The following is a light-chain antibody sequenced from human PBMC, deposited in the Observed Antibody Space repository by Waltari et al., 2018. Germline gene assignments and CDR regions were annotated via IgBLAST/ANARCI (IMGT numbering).Light chain of an antibody. Sequence: DIVMTQSPLSLPVIPGEPASISCRSSQSLLHSNGYNYLDWYLQKPGQSPQLLIYLSFNRASGVPDRLSGSGSGTDFTLKISRVEAEDVGVYYCMQALQTPRTFGQGAKVEIK. V-gene: IGKV2-28*01. CDR2: LSF. J-gene: IGKJ1*01. CDR1: QSLLHSNGYNY. CDR3: MQALQTPRT.